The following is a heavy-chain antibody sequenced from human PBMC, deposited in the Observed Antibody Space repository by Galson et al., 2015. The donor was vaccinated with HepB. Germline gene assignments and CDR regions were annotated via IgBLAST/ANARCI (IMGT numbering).Heavy chain of an antibody. J-gene: IGHJ4*02. D-gene: IGHD6-19*01. V-gene: IGHV3-33*01. CDR3: ARDLGGSGWYGDY. CDR2: IWYDGTNR. CDR1: GFIFSSLG. Sequence: SLRLSCAESGFIFSSLGMHWVRQAPGKGLEWVAIIWYDGTNRYYADSVKGRFTISKDNSKNTLYLQMNSLRVEDTAVYYCARDLGGSGWYGDYGGQGTLVTVSS.